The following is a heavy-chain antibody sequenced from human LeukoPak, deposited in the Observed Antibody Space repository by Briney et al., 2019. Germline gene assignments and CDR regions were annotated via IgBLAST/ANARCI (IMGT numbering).Heavy chain of an antibody. CDR1: GYTFTSYG. CDR2: ISAYNGNT. CDR3: ARASGLATIRARFDY. Sequence: ASVKVSCKASGYTFTSYGISWVRQAPGQGLEWMGWISAYNGNTNYAQKLQGRVTMTTDTSTSTAYMELRSLRSDDTAVYYCARASGLATIRARFDYWGQGTLVTVSS. V-gene: IGHV1-18*01. J-gene: IGHJ4*02. D-gene: IGHD5-12*01.